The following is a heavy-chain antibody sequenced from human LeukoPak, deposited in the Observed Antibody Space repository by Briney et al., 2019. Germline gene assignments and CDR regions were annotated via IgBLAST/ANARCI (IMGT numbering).Heavy chain of an antibody. V-gene: IGHV3-74*01. CDR2: INNDGRTT. J-gene: IGHJ4*02. CDR1: GFTFSTYL. Sequence: GGSLRLSCAASGFTFSTYLMNWVRQAPGKGLVWVSHINNDGRTTNYADSVKGRFTISRDNAKNTLFLQMSSLRADDTAVYYCVSALGGQGGHWGQGTLVAVSS. CDR3: VSALGGQGGH. D-gene: IGHD1-26*01.